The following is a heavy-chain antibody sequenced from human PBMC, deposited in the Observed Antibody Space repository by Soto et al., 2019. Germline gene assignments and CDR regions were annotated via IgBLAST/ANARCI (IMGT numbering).Heavy chain of an antibody. CDR1: GFTFSSYA. J-gene: IGHJ3*02. CDR2: ISGSGGST. V-gene: IGHV3-23*01. Sequence: GGSLRLSCAASGFTFSSYAMSWVRQAPGKGLEWVSAISGSGGSTYYADSVKGRFTISRDNAKNTLYLQMNSLRAEDTAVYYCAKDRCRGGSYYIYSLCFDIWGQGTMVTVSS. CDR3: AKDRCRGGSYYIYSLCFDI. D-gene: IGHD2-15*01.